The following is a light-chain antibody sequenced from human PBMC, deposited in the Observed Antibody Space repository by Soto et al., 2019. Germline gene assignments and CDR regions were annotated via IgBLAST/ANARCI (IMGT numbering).Light chain of an antibody. CDR2: GAS. V-gene: IGKV3-20*01. CDR1: QSVNNNY. J-gene: IGKJ4*01. CDR3: QQYGSSPLT. Sequence: EIVLTQSPGTLSLSPGERATLSCRASQSVNNNYLAWYQQKPGQAPRLLIYGASRRATGIPDRFSGSGSGTDFTLTISRLEPEDFAVYSCQQYGSSPLTFGGGTKVEIK.